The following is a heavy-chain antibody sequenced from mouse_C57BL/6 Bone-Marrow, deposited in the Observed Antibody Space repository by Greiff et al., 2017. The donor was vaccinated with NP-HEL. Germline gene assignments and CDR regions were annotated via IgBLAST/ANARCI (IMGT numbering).Heavy chain of an antibody. CDR1: GYSFTDYN. CDR2: INPNYGTT. D-gene: IGHD1-1*02. Sequence: EVHLVESGPELVKPGASVKISCKASGYSFTDYNMNWVKQSNGKSLEWIGVINPNYGTTSYNQKFKGKATLTVDQSSSTAYMQLNSLTSEDSAVYYCARSRVLWSLYWYFDVWGTGTTVTVSS. V-gene: IGHV1-39*01. J-gene: IGHJ1*03. CDR3: ARSRVLWSLYWYFDV.